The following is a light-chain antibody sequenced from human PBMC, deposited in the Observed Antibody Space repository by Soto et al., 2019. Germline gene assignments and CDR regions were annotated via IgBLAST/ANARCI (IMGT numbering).Light chain of an antibody. CDR2: GAS. Sequence: EIVLTQSPGTLSLSPGESATLSCRASQSVSSSWLAWYQHKPGQAPRLLIYGASSRATGIPDRFSGSGSGTDFTLTITRLEPEDFAVYYCQQYCNLPRTFGQGTKVEIK. V-gene: IGKV3-20*01. J-gene: IGKJ1*01. CDR3: QQYCNLPRT. CDR1: QSVSSSW.